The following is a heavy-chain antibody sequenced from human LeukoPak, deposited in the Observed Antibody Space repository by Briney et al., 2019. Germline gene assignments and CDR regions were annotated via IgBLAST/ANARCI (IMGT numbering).Heavy chain of an antibody. D-gene: IGHD5-18*01. CDR1: GFTFSSYA. CDR3: AKEYGYSYGPYYFDY. Sequence: GGSLRLSCAASGFTFSSYAMSWVRQAPGKGLEWVSAISGSGGSAYYADSVKGRFTISRDNSKNTLYLQMNSLRAEDTAVYYCAKEYGYSYGPYYFDYWGQGTLVTVSS. V-gene: IGHV3-23*01. CDR2: ISGSGGSA. J-gene: IGHJ4*02.